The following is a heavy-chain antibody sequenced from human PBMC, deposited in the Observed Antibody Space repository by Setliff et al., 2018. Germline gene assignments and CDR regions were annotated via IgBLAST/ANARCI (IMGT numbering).Heavy chain of an antibody. V-gene: IGHV3-7*03. J-gene: IGHJ4*02. CDR2: INQDGSEK. D-gene: IGHD5-18*01. CDR3: AKLVRGYVEALDN. Sequence: PGGSLRLSCAASGFTFSSYWMSWVRQAPGKGLEWVAKINQDGSEKDYVDSVKGRFTISRDNAKNSLYLEMNSLRAEDTAVYYCAKLVRGYVEALDNWGQGTLVTVSS. CDR1: GFTFSSYW.